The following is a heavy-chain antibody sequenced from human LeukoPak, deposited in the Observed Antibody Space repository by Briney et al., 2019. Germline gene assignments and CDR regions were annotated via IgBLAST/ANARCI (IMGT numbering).Heavy chain of an antibody. Sequence: ASVKVSCKASGYTFTSYDINWVRQATGQGLEWMGWMNPNSGNTGYAQKFQGRVTMTRNTSISTAYMELSSLRSEDTAVYYCARTYHDILTGYYSRLGYWGQGTLVTVSS. V-gene: IGHV1-8*01. D-gene: IGHD3-9*01. CDR2: MNPNSGNT. CDR1: GYTFTSYD. CDR3: ARTYHDILTGYYSRLGY. J-gene: IGHJ4*02.